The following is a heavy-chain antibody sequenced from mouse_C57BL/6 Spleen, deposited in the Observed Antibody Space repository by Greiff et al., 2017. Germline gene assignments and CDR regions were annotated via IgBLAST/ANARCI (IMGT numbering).Heavy chain of an antibody. CDR2: INPNNGGT. CDR3: SRAHYDVRRDWSMDV. CDR1: GYTFTDYY. V-gene: IGHV1-26*01. J-gene: IGHJ4*01. D-gene: IGHD2-4*01. Sequence: EVQLQQSGPELVKPGASVKISCKASGYTFTDYYMNWVKQSHGKSLEWIGGINPNNGGTSYNQKFKGKATLTVDKSSSTAYMELRSLTSEDSSVDYCSRAHYDVRRDWSMDVWGKGTSVTVSS.